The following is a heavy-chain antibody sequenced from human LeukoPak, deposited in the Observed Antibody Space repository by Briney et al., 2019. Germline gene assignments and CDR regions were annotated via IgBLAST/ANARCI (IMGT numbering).Heavy chain of an antibody. J-gene: IGHJ4*02. CDR3: ARESIVAIVDY. D-gene: IGHD5-12*01. Sequence: GGSLRLSCAASGFTVSSNYMSWVRQAPGKGLEWVSVIYSGGSTYYADSVKGRFTISRDNSKNTLYLQMNSLRAEDTAVYYCARESIVAIVDYWGRGTLVTVSS. CDR1: GFTVSSNY. V-gene: IGHV3-66*01. CDR2: IYSGGST.